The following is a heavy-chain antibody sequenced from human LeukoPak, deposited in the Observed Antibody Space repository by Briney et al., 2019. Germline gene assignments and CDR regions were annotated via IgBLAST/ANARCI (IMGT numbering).Heavy chain of an antibody. CDR3: AREGHSSSWDYYFDY. CDR2: IYYSGST. V-gene: IGHV4-59*01. Sequence: SETLSLTCTVSGGSISSYYWSWIRQPPGKGLEWIGYIYYSGSTNYNPSLKSRVTISVDTSKNQFSLKLSSVTAADTAVYYCAREGHSSSWDYYFDYWGQGTLVTVSS. D-gene: IGHD6-13*01. CDR1: GGSISSYY. J-gene: IGHJ4*02.